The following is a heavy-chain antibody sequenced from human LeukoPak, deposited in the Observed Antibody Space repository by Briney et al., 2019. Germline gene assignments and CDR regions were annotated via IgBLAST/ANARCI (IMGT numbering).Heavy chain of an antibody. D-gene: IGHD6-13*01. CDR2: ISSHGGST. J-gene: IGHJ4*02. V-gene: IGHV3-64D*09. CDR3: AIAASGTLADY. CDR1: GFTFSGYT. Sequence: GGSLRPSCSASGFTFSGYTMYWVRQAPGKGLEYVSAISSHGGSTYYADSMKGRFTISRDNSKNTLFLQMSSLRVEDTAVYYCAIAASGTLADYWGQGTLVTVSS.